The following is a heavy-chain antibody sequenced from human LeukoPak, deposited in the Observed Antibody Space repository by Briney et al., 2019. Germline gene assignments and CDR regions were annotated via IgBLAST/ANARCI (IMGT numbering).Heavy chain of an antibody. J-gene: IGHJ3*02. CDR1: RFTFSSYA. D-gene: IGHD3-22*01. CDR3: ARDREYDRSLSAFDI. Sequence: GGSLRLSCAASRFTFSSYAMHWVRQAPGKGLEWVAVISYDGSNKYYADSVKGRFTISRDNSKNTLYLQMNSLRAEDTAVYYCARDREYDRSLSAFDIWGQGTMVTVSS. CDR2: ISYDGSNK. V-gene: IGHV3-30-3*01.